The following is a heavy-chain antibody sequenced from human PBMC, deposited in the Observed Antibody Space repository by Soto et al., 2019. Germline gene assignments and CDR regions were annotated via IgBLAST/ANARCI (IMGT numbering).Heavy chain of an antibody. Sequence: QVQLVQSGAEVKKPGASVKVSCKASGYTFTSYGISWVRQAPGQGLECLGWISAYNGNTNYAQKLQGRVTMTTDTSTSTAYMEVRSLRSDDTAVYYCARGTDVDDYYYYYGMDVWGQGTTVTVSS. CDR2: ISAYNGNT. CDR1: GYTFTSYG. V-gene: IGHV1-18*04. CDR3: ARGTDVDDYYYYYGMDV. J-gene: IGHJ6*02.